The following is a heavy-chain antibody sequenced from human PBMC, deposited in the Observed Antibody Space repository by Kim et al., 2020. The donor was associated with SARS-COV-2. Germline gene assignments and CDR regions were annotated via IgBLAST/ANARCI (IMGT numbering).Heavy chain of an antibody. J-gene: IGHJ5*02. CDR3: ARSPPVVVVTLGWFDP. V-gene: IGHV1-3*01. CDR1: GYTFTSYA. Sequence: ASVKVSCKASGYTFTSYAMHWVRQAPGQRLEWMGWINAGNGNTKYSQKFQGRVTITRDTSASTAYMELSSLRSEDTAVYYCARSPPVVVVTLGWFDPWGQGTLVTVSS. CDR2: INAGNGNT. D-gene: IGHD2-21*02.